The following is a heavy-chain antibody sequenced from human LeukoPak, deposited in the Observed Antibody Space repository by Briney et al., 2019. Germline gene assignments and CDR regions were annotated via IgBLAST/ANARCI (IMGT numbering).Heavy chain of an antibody. Sequence: PGGSLRLSCAASGFTFSSYGMHWVRQAPGKGLEWVAVMSYDGSNKYYADSVKGRFTISRDNSKNTLYLQMNSLRAEDTAVYYCAKFFTGEYVRAFDVWGQGTMVTVSS. D-gene: IGHD3-10*02. CDR3: AKFFTGEYVRAFDV. CDR1: GFTFSSYG. J-gene: IGHJ3*01. V-gene: IGHV3-30*18. CDR2: MSYDGSNK.